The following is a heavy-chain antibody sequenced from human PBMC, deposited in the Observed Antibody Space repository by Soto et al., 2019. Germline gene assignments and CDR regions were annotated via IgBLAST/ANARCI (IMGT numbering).Heavy chain of an antibody. CDR3: ARGFYCSGGSCYHGGFDY. Sequence: PSETLSLTCAVSGGSISSYYWSWIRQPPGKGLEWIGYIYYSGSTNYNPSLKSRVTISVDTSKNQFSLKLSSVTAADTAVYYCARGFYCSGGSCYHGGFDYWGQGTLVTVSS. D-gene: IGHD2-15*01. CDR2: IYYSGST. V-gene: IGHV4-59*01. CDR1: GGSISSYY. J-gene: IGHJ4*02.